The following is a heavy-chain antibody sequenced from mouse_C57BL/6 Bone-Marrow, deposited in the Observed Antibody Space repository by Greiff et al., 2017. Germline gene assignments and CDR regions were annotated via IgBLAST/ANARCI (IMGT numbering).Heavy chain of an antibody. D-gene: IGHD6-1*01. J-gene: IGHJ4*01. V-gene: IGHV1-39*01. CDR3: ARGSAYDYAMDY. CDR1: GYSFTDYN. CDR2: INPNNGTT. Sequence: VQLQQSGPELVKPGASVKISCKASGYSFTDYNMNWVKQSNGKSLEWIGVINPNNGTTSYNQKFKGKATLTVDQSPSTAYMQLNSLTSEVSAVYYGARGSAYDYAMDYWGQGTSVTVSS.